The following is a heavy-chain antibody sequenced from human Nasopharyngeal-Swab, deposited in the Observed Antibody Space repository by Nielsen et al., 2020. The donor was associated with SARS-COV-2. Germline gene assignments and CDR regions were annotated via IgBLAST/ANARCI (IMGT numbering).Heavy chain of an antibody. Sequence: GGSLRLSCAASGFTFSSYSMNWVRQAPGKGLDWVSYISSSSSTINYADSVKGRFTISRDNAKNSLYLQMNSLRVEDTAVYYCARDRQDSSGYEPFDYWGQGTLVTVSS. CDR2: ISSSSSTI. V-gene: IGHV3-48*04. J-gene: IGHJ4*02. CDR3: ARDRQDSSGYEPFDY. D-gene: IGHD3-22*01. CDR1: GFTFSSYS.